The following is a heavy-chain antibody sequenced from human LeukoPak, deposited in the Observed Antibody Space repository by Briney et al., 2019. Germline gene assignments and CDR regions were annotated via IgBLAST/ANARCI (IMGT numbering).Heavy chain of an antibody. V-gene: IGHV6-1*01. D-gene: IGHD5-24*01. CDR2: TYYRSKWYN. Sequence: SQTLSLTCAISGDSVSSNSAAWNWIRQSPSRGLEWLGRTYYRSKWYNDYAVSVKSRITINPDTSKNQFSLKLSSVTAADTAVYYCARRGILEMATTLDYWGQGTLVTVSS. CDR3: ARRGILEMATTLDY. CDR1: GDSVSSNSAA. J-gene: IGHJ4*02.